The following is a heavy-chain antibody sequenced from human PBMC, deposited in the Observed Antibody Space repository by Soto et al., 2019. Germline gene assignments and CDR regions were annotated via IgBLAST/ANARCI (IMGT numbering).Heavy chain of an antibody. CDR3: ARRYGGNFDY. CDR2: IWHDGTHI. Sequence: GGSLRLSCAASGFIFSSYWMSWVRQVPGKGLEWVAVIWHDGTHIYYADSMKGRFTISRDNSKNTLYLQMNSLRADDTAVYYCARRYGGNFDYWGQGTLVTVSS. J-gene: IGHJ4*02. D-gene: IGHD1-26*01. CDR1: GFIFSSYW. V-gene: IGHV3-33*08.